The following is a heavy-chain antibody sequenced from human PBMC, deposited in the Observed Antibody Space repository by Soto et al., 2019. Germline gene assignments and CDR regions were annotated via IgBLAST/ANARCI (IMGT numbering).Heavy chain of an antibody. V-gene: IGHV2-5*02. J-gene: IGHJ4*02. CDR3: AHKGDGYRGFKY. CDR2: IYWDDDK. CDR1: GDTISTRGVG. Sequence: TLSLTCGVSGDTISTRGVGVGWIRQPPGKALEWLALIYWDDDKRYRPSLRSRLSLTKDTSKNQVVLTMTNMDPVDTGTYYCAHKGDGYRGFKYWGQGTLVTVSS. D-gene: IGHD5-12*01.